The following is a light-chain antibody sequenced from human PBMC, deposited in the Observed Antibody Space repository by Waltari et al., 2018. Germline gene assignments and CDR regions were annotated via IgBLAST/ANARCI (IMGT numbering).Light chain of an antibody. Sequence: EIVLTQSPGTLSLSPGERATLSCRASQSIGSSLAWYQQRPGQAPRLLIYGAFIRATGVADRFSGRGSGTDFSLTISRLEPEDFAVYYCQHYLRLPVDFGLGTKVEIK. CDR1: QSIGSS. CDR2: GAF. J-gene: IGKJ1*01. V-gene: IGKV3-20*01. CDR3: QHYLRLPVD.